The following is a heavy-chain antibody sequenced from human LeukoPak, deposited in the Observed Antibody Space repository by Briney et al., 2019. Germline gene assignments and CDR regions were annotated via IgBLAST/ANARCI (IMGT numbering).Heavy chain of an antibody. CDR1: GGTLSSNA. J-gene: IGHJ3*01. V-gene: IGHV1-69*13. Sequence: ASVKVSCKATGGTLSSNAISWVRQAPGQGLEWMGGIIPIFGTANYAQKFQGRVTITADESTSTAYMELSSLRSEDTAVYYCARGGFRAFDVWGQGTMVTVSS. D-gene: IGHD5-12*01. CDR2: IIPIFGTA. CDR3: ARGGFRAFDV.